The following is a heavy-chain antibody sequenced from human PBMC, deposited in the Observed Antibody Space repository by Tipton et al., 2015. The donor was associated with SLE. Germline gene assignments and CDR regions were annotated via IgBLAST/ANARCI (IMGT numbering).Heavy chain of an antibody. CDR3: ASDQTYSSSWRYYYYGMDV. Sequence: TLSLTCTVSDDSISNYYWSWIRQSTGKGLEWIGYGYYIGSTNYNPSLKSRLTISVDTSKNQFSLRLSSVTAADTAVYYCASDQTYSSSWRYYYYGMDVWGQGSTVTVSS. V-gene: IGHV4-59*12. CDR2: GYYIGST. CDR1: DDSISNYY. D-gene: IGHD6-13*01. J-gene: IGHJ6*01.